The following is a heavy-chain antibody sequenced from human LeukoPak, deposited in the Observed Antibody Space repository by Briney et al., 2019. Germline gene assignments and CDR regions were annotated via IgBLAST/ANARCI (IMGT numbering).Heavy chain of an antibody. CDR2: IYTSGST. J-gene: IGHJ6*04. D-gene: IGHD3-3*01. CDR3: ARETPYTIFGVVTLGMDV. V-gene: IGHV4-4*07. CDR1: GGSISSYY. Sequence: SETLSLTCTVSGGSISSYYWSWIRQPAGKGLEWIGRIYTSGSTNYSPSLKSRVTISVDKSKNQFSLKLSSVTAADTAVYYCARETPYTIFGVVTLGMDVWGKGTTVTVSS.